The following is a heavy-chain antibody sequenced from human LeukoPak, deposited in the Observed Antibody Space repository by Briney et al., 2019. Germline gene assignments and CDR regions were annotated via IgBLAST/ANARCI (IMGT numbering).Heavy chain of an antibody. Sequence: ASVKVSCKASGGTFSSYAISWVRQAPGQGLEWMGGIIPIFGTANYAQKFRGRVTITTDESTSTAYMELSSLRSEDTAVYYCARQIGSRVSRGYYYVWFDPWGQGTLVTVSS. CDR1: GGTFSSYA. D-gene: IGHD3-22*01. CDR2: IIPIFGTA. V-gene: IGHV1-69*05. J-gene: IGHJ5*02. CDR3: ARQIGSRVSRGYYYVWFDP.